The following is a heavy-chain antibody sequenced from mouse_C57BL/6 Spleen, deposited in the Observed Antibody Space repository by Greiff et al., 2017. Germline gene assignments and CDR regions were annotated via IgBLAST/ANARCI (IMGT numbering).Heavy chain of an antibody. CDR2: IDPSDSYT. CDR3: ARTLTSYYAMDY. V-gene: IGHV1-50*01. Sequence: VQLQQPGAELVKPGASVKLSCKASGYTFTSYWMQWVKQRPGQGLEWIGEIDPSDSYTNYNQKFKGKATLTVDTSSSTAYMQLSSLTSEDSAVYYCARTLTSYYAMDYWGQGTSVTVSS. J-gene: IGHJ4*01. D-gene: IGHD4-1*01. CDR1: GYTFTSYW.